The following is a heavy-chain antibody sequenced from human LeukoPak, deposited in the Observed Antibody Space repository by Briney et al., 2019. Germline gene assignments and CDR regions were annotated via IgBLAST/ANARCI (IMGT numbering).Heavy chain of an antibody. D-gene: IGHD3-3*01. J-gene: IGHJ6*02. Sequence: SETLSLTCTVSGGSISSGSYYWSWIRQPAGKGLEWIGRIYTSGSTNYNPSLKSRVTISLDTSKNQFSLRLSSVTAADTAVYYCAREEWSTMYGMDGWGQGTTVTVSS. CDR2: IYTSGST. CDR1: GGSISSGSYY. V-gene: IGHV4-61*02. CDR3: AREEWSTMYGMDG.